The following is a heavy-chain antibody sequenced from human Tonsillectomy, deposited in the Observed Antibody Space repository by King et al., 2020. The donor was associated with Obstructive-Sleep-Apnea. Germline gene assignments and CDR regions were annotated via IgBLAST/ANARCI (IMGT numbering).Heavy chain of an antibody. CDR2: VDPYNGHT. Sequence: QLVQSGAEVKKPGASVKVSCKTSNYPFPRYHITWLRQAPVQGLEWMGWVDPYNGHTDYIQKFQGRVTMTTDTPTTTAYMELRNLRSDDTAVYYCARLYDYVWGSFQGSYYFDFWGQGTRVTVSS. J-gene: IGHJ4*02. CDR1: NYPFPRYH. CDR3: ARLYDYVWGSFQGSYYFDF. D-gene: IGHD3-16*01. V-gene: IGHV1-18*01.